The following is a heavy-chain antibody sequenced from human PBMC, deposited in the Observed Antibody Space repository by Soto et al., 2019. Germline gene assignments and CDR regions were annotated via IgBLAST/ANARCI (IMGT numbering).Heavy chain of an antibody. Sequence: PGGSLRLSCAASGFTFSSYAMSWVRQAPGKGLEWVSAIRGDGSNKYYADSVKGRFTISRDNSKNTLYLQMNSLRAEDTAVYYCARDATGRGICFGELLVGPYYYYGMDVGGQGTTVTVSS. CDR3: ARDATGRGICFGELLVGPYYYYGMDV. D-gene: IGHD3-10*01. CDR2: IRGDGSNK. CDR1: GFTFSSYA. V-gene: IGHV3-23*01. J-gene: IGHJ6*02.